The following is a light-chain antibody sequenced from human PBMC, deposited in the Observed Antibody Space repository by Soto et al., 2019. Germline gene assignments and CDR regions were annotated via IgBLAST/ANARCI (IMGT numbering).Light chain of an antibody. CDR3: QQYDEWPLT. J-gene: IGKJ4*01. CDR1: QNVKSR. Sequence: EKVMTQSPATLSVSPVERATLSCRASQNVKSRLAWYQQRPGQAPRLLIYDAFTRATGIPARFSGSQSGTEFTLTISSLQSEDFAVYYCQQYDEWPLTFGGGTNVEIK. CDR2: DAF. V-gene: IGKV3-15*01.